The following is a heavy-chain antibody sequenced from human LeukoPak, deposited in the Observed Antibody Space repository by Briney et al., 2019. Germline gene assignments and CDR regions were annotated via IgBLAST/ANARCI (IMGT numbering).Heavy chain of an antibody. CDR1: GYPFTSYD. CDR2: MNPNSGNT. V-gene: IGHV1-8*01. D-gene: IGHD6-19*01. CDR3: ARGPSGRYSSGWGSDY. J-gene: IGHJ4*02. Sequence: GSVKVSCKASGYPFTSYDINWVRQATGQGLEWMGWMNPNSGNTGYAQKFQGRVTMTRNTSISTAYMELSSLRSEDTAVYYCARGPSGRYSSGWGSDYWGQGTLVTVSS.